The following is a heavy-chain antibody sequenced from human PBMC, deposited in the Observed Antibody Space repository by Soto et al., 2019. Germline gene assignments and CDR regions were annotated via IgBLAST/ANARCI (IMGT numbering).Heavy chain of an antibody. CDR1: GFTFSSYW. Sequence: GGSLRLSCAASGFTFSSYWMHWVRQAPGKGLVWVSRINSDGSSTSYADSVKGRFTISRDNAKNTLYLQMNSLRAEDTAVYYCAKGLGYCSGGSCPFDYWGQGTLVTVSS. CDR2: INSDGSST. J-gene: IGHJ4*02. CDR3: AKGLGYCSGGSCPFDY. D-gene: IGHD2-15*01. V-gene: IGHV3-74*01.